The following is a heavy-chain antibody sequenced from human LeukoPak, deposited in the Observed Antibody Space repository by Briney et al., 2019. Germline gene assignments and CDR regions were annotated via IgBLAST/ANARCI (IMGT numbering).Heavy chain of an antibody. Sequence: GGSLRLSCAASGFTFSSYSMNWVRQAPGKGLEWVSSISSSSSYIYYAGSVKGRFAISRDNAKNSLYLQMNSLRAEDTAVYYCARDLNDYGGNSYWGQGTLVTVSS. CDR2: ISSSSSYI. CDR3: ARDLNDYGGNSY. CDR1: GFTFSSYS. D-gene: IGHD4-23*01. J-gene: IGHJ4*02. V-gene: IGHV3-21*01.